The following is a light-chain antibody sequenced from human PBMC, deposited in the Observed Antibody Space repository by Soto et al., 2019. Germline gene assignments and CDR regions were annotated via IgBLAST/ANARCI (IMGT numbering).Light chain of an antibody. CDR2: RAS. V-gene: IGKV1-5*03. J-gene: IGKJ3*01. CDR1: QSINSW. Sequence: DIQMTQSPSTLSASVGDRVTITCRASQSINSWLAWYQQKPGKAPKLLIYRASTLEGGVPSRFSGSGSGTEFTLTISSLQPDDVSTYYCQHYDSYSCTFGPGTKVDIK. CDR3: QHYDSYSCT.